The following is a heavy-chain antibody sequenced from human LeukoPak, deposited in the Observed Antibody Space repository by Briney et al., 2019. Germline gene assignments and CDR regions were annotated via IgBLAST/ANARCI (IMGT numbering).Heavy chain of an antibody. CDR3: ASQYYYDSSGYYREHDY. Sequence: GGSLRLSCAASGFTFSRYAMSWVRQAPGKGLEWVSSIGGSGGTTYYADSVQGRFTISRDNSKNTLYLQMNSLRAEDTAVYYCASQYYYDSSGYYREHDYWGQGTLVTVSS. V-gene: IGHV3-23*01. CDR1: GFTFSRYA. CDR2: IGGSGGTT. D-gene: IGHD3-22*01. J-gene: IGHJ4*02.